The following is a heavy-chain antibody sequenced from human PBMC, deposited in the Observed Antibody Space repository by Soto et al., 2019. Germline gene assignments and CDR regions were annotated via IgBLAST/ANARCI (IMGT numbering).Heavy chain of an antibody. J-gene: IGHJ6*02. D-gene: IGHD3-16*01. Sequence: QVLLVQSGGEVKKPGASVKLSCNTSGYPFISYGISWVRQAPGQGPEWMGWINVYSGNTDYAQKFSDRITVTTDTSTSTAYMELRSLRSDDTAVYYCARIKASSMDVWGQGTRVTVSS. CDR2: INVYSGNT. CDR3: ARIKASSMDV. CDR1: GYPFISYG. V-gene: IGHV1-18*01.